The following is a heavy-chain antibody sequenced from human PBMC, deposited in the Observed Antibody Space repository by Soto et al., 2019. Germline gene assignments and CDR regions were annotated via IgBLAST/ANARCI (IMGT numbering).Heavy chain of an antibody. J-gene: IGHJ3*02. D-gene: IGHD3-10*01. Sequence: QVQLQESGPGLVKPSQTLSLTCTVSCGSISSGGHYWSWIRQHPGKGLEWIGYIYYSGSTYYNPSLKSRVTLSVDTSKNQFSLKLSSVTAADTAVYYCARDGVSVRGFMSWAFDIWGQGTMVTVSS. CDR3: ARDGVSVRGFMSWAFDI. V-gene: IGHV4-31*03. CDR1: CGSISSGGHY. CDR2: IYYSGST.